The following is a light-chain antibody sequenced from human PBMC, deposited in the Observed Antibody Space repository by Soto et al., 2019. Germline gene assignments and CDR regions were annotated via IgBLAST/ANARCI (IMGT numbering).Light chain of an antibody. CDR2: WAS. CDR3: QQYYNTPSYT. Sequence: DIVMTQSPDSLAVSLGERATINCKSSQSVLYNSNNKNYLAWYQQKPGQPPKLLIYWASTRESGVPDRFSGSGSETDFTLTISSLQAEDVAVYYCQQYYNTPSYTFGQGTKLEIK. CDR1: QSVLYNSNNKNY. J-gene: IGKJ2*01. V-gene: IGKV4-1*01.